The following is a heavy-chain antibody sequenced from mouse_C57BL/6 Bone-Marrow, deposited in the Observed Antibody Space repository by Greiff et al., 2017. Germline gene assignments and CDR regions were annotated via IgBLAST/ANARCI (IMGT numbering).Heavy chain of an antibody. Sequence: QVQLQQPGAELVKPGASVKLSCKASGYTFTSYWMKWVKQRPGQGLEWIGEINPSDSYTNYNQKFKGKATLTVDKSSSTAYMQLSSLTSEDSAVYYCARSCCYDEGGLDYWGQGTTLTVSS. CDR2: INPSDSYT. J-gene: IGHJ2*01. CDR3: ARSCCYDEGGLDY. CDR1: GYTFTSYW. V-gene: IGHV1-50*01. D-gene: IGHD2-12*01.